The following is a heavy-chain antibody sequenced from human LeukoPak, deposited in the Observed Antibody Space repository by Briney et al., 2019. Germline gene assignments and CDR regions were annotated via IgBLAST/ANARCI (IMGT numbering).Heavy chain of an antibody. J-gene: IGHJ5*02. CDR3: ARPVPSRLGWFDP. Sequence: SETLSLTCTVSGGSISSSSYYWGWIRQPPGKGLEWIGSIYYSGSTYYSPSLKSRVTISVDTSKNQFSLKLSSVTAADTAVYYCARPVPSRLGWFDPWGQGTLVTVSS. V-gene: IGHV4-39*01. CDR1: GGSISSSSYY. D-gene: IGHD1-1*01. CDR2: IYYSGST.